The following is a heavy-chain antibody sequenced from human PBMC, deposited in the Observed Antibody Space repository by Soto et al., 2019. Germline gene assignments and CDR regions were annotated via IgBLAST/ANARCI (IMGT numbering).Heavy chain of an antibody. CDR3: ARGKVYETGLDY. CDR1: GFTLRKHW. Sequence: EVQLVESGGGLVQPGGSLRLSCTASGFTLRKHWMHWVRQAPGKGLVWVSRINEDGSITTYADSVRGRFTISRDNAKNTLYLQMNSLRAEDTAVYYCARGKVYETGLDYWGPGTLVPVSS. V-gene: IGHV3-74*01. J-gene: IGHJ4*02. CDR2: INEDGSIT. D-gene: IGHD7-27*01.